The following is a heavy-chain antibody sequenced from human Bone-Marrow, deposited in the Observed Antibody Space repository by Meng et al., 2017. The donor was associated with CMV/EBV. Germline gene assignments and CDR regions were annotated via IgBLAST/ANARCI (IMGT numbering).Heavy chain of an antibody. CDR1: GGSISSYY. V-gene: IGHV4-59*13. J-gene: IGHJ4*02. CDR2: MYYGGSS. D-gene: IGHD6-6*01. CDR3: AKGEGIAARRSYYFDY. Sequence: GSLRLSCSFSGGSISSYYWSWIRQPPGKGLEWIGYMYYGGSSNHNPSLKSRVTMSLDTSKNQFSLKMTSVTAADTAVYYCAKGEGIAARRSYYFDYWGQGTLVTVSS.